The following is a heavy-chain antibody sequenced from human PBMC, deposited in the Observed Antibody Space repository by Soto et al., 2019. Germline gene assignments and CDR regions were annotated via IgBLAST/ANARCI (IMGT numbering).Heavy chain of an antibody. CDR2: INAVNGHT. D-gene: IGHD6-19*01. V-gene: IGHV1-3*01. Sequence: ASVKVSCKASGYTFTRYGISWVRQAPGQRLEWMGWINAVNGHTKYSQKFQGRVTMTRNTSISTAYMELSSLRSEDTAVYYCARVEYSSGWLEPPFFDYWGQGTLVTVSS. CDR3: ARVEYSSGWLEPPFFDY. J-gene: IGHJ4*02. CDR1: GYTFTRYG.